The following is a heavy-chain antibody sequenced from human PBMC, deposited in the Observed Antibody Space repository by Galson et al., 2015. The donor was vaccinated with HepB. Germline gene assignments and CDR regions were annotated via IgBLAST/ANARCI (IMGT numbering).Heavy chain of an antibody. CDR1: GYTLTELS. CDR2: FDPEDGET. V-gene: IGHV1-24*01. J-gene: IGHJ3*02. Sequence: SVKVSCKVSGYTLTELSMHWVRQAPGIGLEWMGGFDPEDGETIYAQKFQGRVTMTEDTSTDTAYMELSSLRSEDTAVYYCATDPSGSYNAFDIWGQGTMVTVSS. CDR3: ATDPSGSYNAFDI. D-gene: IGHD1-26*01.